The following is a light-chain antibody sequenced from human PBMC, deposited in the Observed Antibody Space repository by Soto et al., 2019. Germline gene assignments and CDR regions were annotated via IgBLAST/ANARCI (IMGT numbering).Light chain of an antibody. J-gene: IGKJ4*01. CDR3: LHRYNWPRLT. CDR1: QSVGSY. Sequence: EIVLTQSPATLSLSPGERATLSCRASQSVGSYLGWYQQKPGHAPRLLIYDASNRATGIPARFSGSGSGTDFTLTINNLEPEDFAVYYCLHRYNWPRLTFGGGTKVEIK. V-gene: IGKV3-11*01. CDR2: DAS.